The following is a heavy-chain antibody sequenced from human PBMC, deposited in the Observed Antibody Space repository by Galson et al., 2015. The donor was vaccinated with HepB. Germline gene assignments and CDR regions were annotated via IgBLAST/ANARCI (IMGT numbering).Heavy chain of an antibody. D-gene: IGHD6-6*01. CDR2: IYSNGRT. V-gene: IGHV3-66*02. CDR1: GFTVSSNH. Sequence: SLRLSCAASGFTVSSNHMSWVRQAPGKGLEWVSGIYSNGRTYYAGSVKGRFTITRDNSKNTLYPQMNSLSPEDTAVYYCASDKAEQRVLFNYWGQGILVTVSS. CDR3: ASDKAEQRVLFNY. J-gene: IGHJ4*02.